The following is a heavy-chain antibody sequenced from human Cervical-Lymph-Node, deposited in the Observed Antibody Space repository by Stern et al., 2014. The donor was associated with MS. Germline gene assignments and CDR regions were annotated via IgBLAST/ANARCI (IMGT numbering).Heavy chain of an antibody. Sequence: QVQLQESGPGLVKPWGTLSLTCPVSGDSLNIYYWTWIRQSPGKGLEWIGHVYYTGSTNYNPSHKSRVTISLYKSKNHFSLKLISVTAADTAVYFCAREEVVVPGGLRYWGQGILVTVSS. D-gene: IGHD3-16*01. J-gene: IGHJ4*02. CDR2: VYYTGST. CDR3: AREEVVVPGGLRY. V-gene: IGHV4-59*01. CDR1: GDSLNIYY.